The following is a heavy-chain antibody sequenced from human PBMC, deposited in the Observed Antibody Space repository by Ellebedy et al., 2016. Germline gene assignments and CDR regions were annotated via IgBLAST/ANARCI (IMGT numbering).Heavy chain of an antibody. CDR3: AREMATIRIFDY. Sequence: SETLSLTCAVYGGSFSGYYWSWIRQPPGKGLEWIGYIYYSGSTNYNPSLKSRVTISVDTSKNQFSLKLSSVTAADTAVYYCAREMATIRIFDYWGQGTLVTVSS. D-gene: IGHD5-24*01. V-gene: IGHV4-59*01. CDR1: GGSFSGYY. CDR2: IYYSGST. J-gene: IGHJ4*02.